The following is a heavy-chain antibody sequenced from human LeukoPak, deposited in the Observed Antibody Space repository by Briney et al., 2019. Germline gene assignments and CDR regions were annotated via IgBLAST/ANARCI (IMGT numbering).Heavy chain of an antibody. Sequence: SETLSLTCTVSGGSISSYYWSWIRQPPGKGLEWIGYIYYSGSTNYNPSLKSRVTISVDTCKNQFSLKLSSVTAADTAVYYCARVGGYCSSTSCYGGIDPWGQGTLVTVSS. CDR1: GGSISSYY. J-gene: IGHJ5*02. CDR3: ARVGGYCSSTSCYGGIDP. CDR2: IYYSGST. D-gene: IGHD2-2*01. V-gene: IGHV4-59*01.